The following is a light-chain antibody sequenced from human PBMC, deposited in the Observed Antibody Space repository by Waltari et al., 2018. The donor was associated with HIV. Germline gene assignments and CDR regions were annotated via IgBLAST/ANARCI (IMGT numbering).Light chain of an antibody. CDR2: GAS. J-gene: IGKJ1*01. CDR1: QSVTRN. Sequence: EIVMTQSPATLSVSPGERATLSCRASQSVTRNLAWYQQKPGQAPRLLIYGASTRATGIPARFSGSGSGTEFTLTIRSLQSEGFAVYYCQQYNNWPPTFGQGTKVEIK. V-gene: IGKV3-15*01. CDR3: QQYNNWPPT.